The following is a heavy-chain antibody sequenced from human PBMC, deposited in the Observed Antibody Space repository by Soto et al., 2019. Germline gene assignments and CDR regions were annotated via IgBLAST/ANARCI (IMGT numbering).Heavy chain of an antibody. CDR2: ISGSGGST. J-gene: IGHJ4*02. CDR3: AKDLINLRWELPRFDY. V-gene: IGHV3-23*01. D-gene: IGHD1-26*01. CDR1: GFTFSSYA. Sequence: EVQLLESGGGLVQPGGSLRLSCAASGFTFSSYAMSWVRQAPGKGLEWVSAISGSGGSTYYADSVKGRFTISRDNSKNPLYLQMNSLRAEDTAVYYCAKDLINLRWELPRFDYWGQGTLVTVSS.